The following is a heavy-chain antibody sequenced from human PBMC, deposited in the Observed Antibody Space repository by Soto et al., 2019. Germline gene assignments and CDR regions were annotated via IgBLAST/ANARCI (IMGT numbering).Heavy chain of an antibody. D-gene: IGHD2-2*01. Sequence: EVQLVESGGGLVQPGGSLRLSCAASGFTVSYNYMNWVRQAPGKGLEWVSVMYRGGDTFYADSVKGRFSVSRDSSKNTLYLQMNSLRAEDTAVYYCAKEEGGCSGTSCNLYYYYYMDVWGKGTTVTVSS. CDR1: GFTVSYNY. V-gene: IGHV3-66*01. CDR2: MYRGGDT. CDR3: AKEEGGCSGTSCNLYYYYYMDV. J-gene: IGHJ6*03.